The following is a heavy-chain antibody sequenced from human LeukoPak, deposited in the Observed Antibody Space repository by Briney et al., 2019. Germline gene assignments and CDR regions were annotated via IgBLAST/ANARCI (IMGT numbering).Heavy chain of an antibody. J-gene: IGHJ4*02. CDR3: TKGIGTPGRYFDN. D-gene: IGHD1-1*01. V-gene: IGHV3-9*01. CDR1: GFTFGDYC. Sequence: GGSLRLSCAASGFTFGDYCMHWVRQVPGKGLEWISGISWNSGSIGYGDSVKGRFTISRDNTKNSLYLQMNSLRAEDTALYYCTKGIGTPGRYFDNWGQGTLVTVSS. CDR2: ISWNSGSI.